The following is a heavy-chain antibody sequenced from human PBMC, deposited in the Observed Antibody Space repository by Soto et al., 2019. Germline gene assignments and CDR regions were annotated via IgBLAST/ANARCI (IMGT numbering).Heavy chain of an antibody. J-gene: IGHJ3*01. CDR1: GFSFSTYD. Sequence: GGSLRLSCAASGFSFSTYDMNWVRQAPGKGLEWISYINSRSDSIDYADSVKGRFTITRDNAKNSVYMELHSLTSEDTALYYCAKDRGVQEWLYLFDLWGQGTMVTVSS. V-gene: IGHV3-48*01. D-gene: IGHD6-19*01. CDR3: AKDRGVQEWLYLFDL. CDR2: INSRSDSI.